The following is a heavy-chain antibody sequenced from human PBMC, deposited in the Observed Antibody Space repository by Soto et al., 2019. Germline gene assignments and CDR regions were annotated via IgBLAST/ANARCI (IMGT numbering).Heavy chain of an antibody. CDR1: GFTFSNFV. CDR3: AKRRGDGYFDL. CDR2: IGGTSGST. D-gene: IGHD7-27*01. J-gene: IGHJ2*01. V-gene: IGHV3-23*01. Sequence: EVQLLESGGGLVQPGGSLRLSCAASGFTFSNFVMSWVRRAPGKGLERVSAIGGTSGSTYYADSVKGRFTISRDNSKNTVSLQMNSLRAEDTAVYYCAKRRGDGYFDLWGRGTLVTVSS.